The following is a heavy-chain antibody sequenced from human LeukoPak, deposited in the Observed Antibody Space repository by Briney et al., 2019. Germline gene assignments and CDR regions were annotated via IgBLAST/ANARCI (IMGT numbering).Heavy chain of an antibody. Sequence: SETLSLTCTVSGGSISSGGYYWSWIRQHPGKGLEWIGYIYYSGSTYYNPSLKSRVTISVDTSKNQFSLKLSSVTAADTAVYYCARIPRGYSYAVDYWGQGTLVTVSS. CDR3: ARIPRGYSYAVDY. V-gene: IGHV4-31*03. D-gene: IGHD5-18*01. CDR2: IYYSGST. CDR1: GGSISSGGYY. J-gene: IGHJ4*02.